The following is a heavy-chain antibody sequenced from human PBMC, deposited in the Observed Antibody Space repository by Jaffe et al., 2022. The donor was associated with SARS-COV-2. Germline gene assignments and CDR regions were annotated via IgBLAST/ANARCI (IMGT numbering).Heavy chain of an antibody. CDR1: GGSISSGSYY. D-gene: IGHD6-19*01. CDR3: ARGRAVAGGFDY. J-gene: IGHJ4*02. Sequence: QVQLQESGPGLVKPSQTLSLTCTVSGGSISSGSYYWSWIRQPAGKGLEWIGRIYTSGSTNYNPSLKSRVTISVDTSKNQFSLKLSSVTAADTAVYYCARGRAVAGGFDYWGQGTLVTVSS. V-gene: IGHV4-61*02. CDR2: IYTSGST.